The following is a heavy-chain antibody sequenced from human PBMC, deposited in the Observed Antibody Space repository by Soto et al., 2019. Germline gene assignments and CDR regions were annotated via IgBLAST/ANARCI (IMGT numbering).Heavy chain of an antibody. CDR3: AVVVVAATHPSYDY. D-gene: IGHD2-15*01. CDR1: GGTFSSYA. V-gene: IGHV1-69*13. CDR2: IIPIFGTA. J-gene: IGHJ4*02. Sequence: SVKVSCKASGGTFSSYAISWVRQAPGQGLEWMGGIIPIFGTANYAQKFQGRVTITADESTSTAYMELSSLRSEDTVVYYCAVVVVAATHPSYDYWGQGTLVTVSS.